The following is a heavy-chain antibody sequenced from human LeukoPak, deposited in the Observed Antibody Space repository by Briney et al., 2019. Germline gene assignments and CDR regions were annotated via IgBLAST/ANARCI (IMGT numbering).Heavy chain of an antibody. V-gene: IGHV1-18*01. CDR3: AREALRNYYDSRGSNAFDI. CDR1: GYTFTSYG. Sequence: ASVKVSCKASGYTFTSYGISWVRQAPGQGLEWMGWISAYNGNTNYAQKLQGRVTMTTDTSTSTAYMELRSLRSDDTAVYYCAREALRNYYDSRGSNAFDIWGQGTMVTVSS. J-gene: IGHJ3*02. D-gene: IGHD3-22*01. CDR2: ISAYNGNT.